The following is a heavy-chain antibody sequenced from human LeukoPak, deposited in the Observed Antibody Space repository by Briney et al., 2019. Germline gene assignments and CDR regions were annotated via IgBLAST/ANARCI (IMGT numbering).Heavy chain of an antibody. Sequence: GGSLRLSCAASGFTFSGYSMNWVRQAPGKGLEWVSSISSSSSHLYYADSVKGRFTISRDNAKNSRYLQMNSLRAEDSAVYFCARDLSDYYSYYFDYWGRGTLVTVSS. CDR2: ISSSSSHL. J-gene: IGHJ4*02. CDR3: ARDLSDYYSYYFDY. V-gene: IGHV3-21*01. D-gene: IGHD3-22*01. CDR1: GFTFSGYS.